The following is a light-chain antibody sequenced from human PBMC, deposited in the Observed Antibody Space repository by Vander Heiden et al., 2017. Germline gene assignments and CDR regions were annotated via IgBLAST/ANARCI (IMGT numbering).Light chain of an antibody. Sequence: DIQMTQSPSSLSASVGDRVTITCQASQDISNYLNWYQQKPGKAPKLLIYDASNLETGDPSRFSGSGSGTDFTFTIRSLQPEDIATYYCKQYDNLPITFGQGTRLEIK. CDR2: DAS. CDR3: KQYDNLPIT. CDR1: QDISNY. V-gene: IGKV1-33*01. J-gene: IGKJ5*01.